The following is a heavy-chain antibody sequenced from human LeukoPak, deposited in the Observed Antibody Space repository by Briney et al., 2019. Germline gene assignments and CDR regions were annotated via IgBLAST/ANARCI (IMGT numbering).Heavy chain of an antibody. Sequence: ASVKVSCTASGYTFTSYYTHWVRQAPGQGLEWMGIINPSGGSTSYAQKFQGRVTMTRNTSISTAYMELSSLRSEDTAVYYCARGWFGSSYSETVDYWGQGTLVTVSS. CDR1: GYTFTSYY. V-gene: IGHV1-46*01. CDR2: INPSGGST. CDR3: ARGWFGSSYSETVDY. D-gene: IGHD3-10*01. J-gene: IGHJ4*02.